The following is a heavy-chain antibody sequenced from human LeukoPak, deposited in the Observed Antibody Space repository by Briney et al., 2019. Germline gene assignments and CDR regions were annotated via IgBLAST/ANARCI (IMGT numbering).Heavy chain of an antibody. J-gene: IGHJ1*01. V-gene: IGHV1-2*02. CDR1: GYTFTGYY. Sequence: ASVKVSCKASGYTFTGYYMHWVRQSPGQGLEWMGWINPNSGGTNYAQKFQGRVTMTRDTSISTAYMELSRLRSDDTAVYYCARGDGDYVRFRYFQHWGQGTLVTVSS. CDR3: ARGDGDYVRFRYFQH. CDR2: INPNSGGT. D-gene: IGHD4-17*01.